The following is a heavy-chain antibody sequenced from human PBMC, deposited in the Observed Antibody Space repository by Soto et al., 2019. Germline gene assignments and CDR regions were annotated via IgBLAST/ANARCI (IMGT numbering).Heavy chain of an antibody. V-gene: IGHV3-48*03. CDR1: GFTFSSYE. Sequence: EVQLVESGGGLVQPGGSLRLSCAASGFTFSSYEMNWVRQAPGKGLEWVSYISSSGSTIYYADSVKGRFTISRDNAKNSLYLQMNRLRAEDTAVYYCAILDYIVVVPSAIPWLHKMGSYWGQGTLVTGSS. J-gene: IGHJ4*02. CDR3: AILDYIVVVPSAIPWLHKMGSY. CDR2: ISSSGSTI. D-gene: IGHD2-2*02.